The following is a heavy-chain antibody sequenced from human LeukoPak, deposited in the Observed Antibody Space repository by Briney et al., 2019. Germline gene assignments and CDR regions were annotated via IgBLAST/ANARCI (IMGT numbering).Heavy chain of an antibody. J-gene: IGHJ6*03. V-gene: IGHV4-4*07. CDR3: ARDGRSDILTGYLYYYYYMDV. CDR1: GGSISSYY. Sequence: KSSETLSLTCTVSGGSISSYYWSWIRQPAGKGLEWIGRIYTSGSTNYNPSLKSRVTMSVDTSKNQFSLKLSSVTAADTAVYYCARDGRSDILTGYLYYYYYMDVWGKGTTVTISS. CDR2: IYTSGST. D-gene: IGHD3-9*01.